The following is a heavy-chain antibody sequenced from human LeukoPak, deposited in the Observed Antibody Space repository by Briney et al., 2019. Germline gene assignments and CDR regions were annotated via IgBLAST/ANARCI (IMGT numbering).Heavy chain of an antibody. CDR2: LRYDGSNQ. V-gene: IGHV3-30*02. CDR1: GFGFNKNG. Sequence: GGSLRLSCAASGFGFNKNGMHWVRQAPGKGLEWVAFLRYDGSNQEYADSVKGRFTISRDNSKNTLYLQMNSLRVEDTALYYCARDDPHYDIVTGYYPIDYWGQGTLVTVSS. J-gene: IGHJ4*02. CDR3: ARDDPHYDIVTGYYPIDY. D-gene: IGHD3-9*01.